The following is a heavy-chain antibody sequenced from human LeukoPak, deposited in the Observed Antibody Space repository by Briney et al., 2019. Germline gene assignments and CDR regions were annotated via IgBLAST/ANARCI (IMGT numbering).Heavy chain of an antibody. CDR2: TSADERIK. D-gene: IGHD1-26*01. J-gene: IGHJ4*02. V-gene: IGHV3-30*03. CDR3: ARDPVLGAPDYLDY. CDR1: GFPFNDYV. Sequence: GGSLRLSGTVSGFPFNDYVIHWVRQAPGKGLEWVAVTSADERIKIYNDSVRGRFTISRDNSKNTQYLQMNSLRVEDTAVYYCARDPVLGAPDYLDYWGRGTLVSVSS.